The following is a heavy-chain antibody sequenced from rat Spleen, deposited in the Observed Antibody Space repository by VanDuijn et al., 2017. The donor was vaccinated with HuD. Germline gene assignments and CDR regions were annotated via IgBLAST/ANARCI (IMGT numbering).Heavy chain of an antibody. D-gene: IGHD1-1*01. V-gene: IGHV3-1*01. J-gene: IGHJ3*01. Sequence: EVQLQESGPALVKPSQSLSLTCSVTGYSITSNFWGWIRKFPGDKMEWMGYISYSGSTSYNPSLKSRISITRDTSKNHFFLQVNSVSSEDTATYYCARSDGVHYYLPFADWGQGTLVTASS. CDR1: GYSITSNF. CDR2: ISYSGST. CDR3: ARSDGVHYYLPFAD.